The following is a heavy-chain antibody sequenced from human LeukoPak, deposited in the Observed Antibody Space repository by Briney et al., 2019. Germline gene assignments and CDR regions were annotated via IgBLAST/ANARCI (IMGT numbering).Heavy chain of an antibody. Sequence: ASVKVSCKASGYTFTGYYMHWVRQAPGQGLEWMGWINPNSGGTNYAQKFQGRGTMTRDTSISTAYMELSRLRSDDTAVYYCARVTTVTTFSAFDIWGQGTMVTVSS. V-gene: IGHV1-2*02. J-gene: IGHJ3*02. CDR1: GYTFTGYY. CDR3: ARVTTVTTFSAFDI. CDR2: INPNSGGT. D-gene: IGHD4-17*01.